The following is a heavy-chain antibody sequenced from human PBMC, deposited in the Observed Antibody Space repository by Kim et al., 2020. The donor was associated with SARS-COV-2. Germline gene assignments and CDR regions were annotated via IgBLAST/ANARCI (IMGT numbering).Heavy chain of an antibody. J-gene: IGHJ4*02. V-gene: IGHV3-30*18. CDR2: ISFDGSIK. CDR1: GFTFSSYG. D-gene: IGHD3-10*01. CDR3: AKLWFGESFDY. Sequence: GGSLRLSCAASGFTFSSYGMHWVRQAPGKGLERVAVISFDGSIKYYADSVMGRFTISRDNSKNTLYQQMNSLGAEDTAVYYCAKLWFGESFDYWGQGTLVTVSS.